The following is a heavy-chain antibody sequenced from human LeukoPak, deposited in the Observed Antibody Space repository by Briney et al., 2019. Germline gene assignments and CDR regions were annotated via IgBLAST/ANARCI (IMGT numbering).Heavy chain of an antibody. CDR1: GYTFTDYY. Sequence: GASVKVSCKASGYTFTDYYMHWVRQAPGQGLEWMGWINPYSGGTNYEQKFQGRVTMTRDMSISTAYMELRSLRSDDTAVYYCARNIEILQGNYAFDLWGQGTMVTVSS. D-gene: IGHD5-24*01. V-gene: IGHV1-2*02. J-gene: IGHJ3*01. CDR2: INPYSGGT. CDR3: ARNIEILQGNYAFDL.